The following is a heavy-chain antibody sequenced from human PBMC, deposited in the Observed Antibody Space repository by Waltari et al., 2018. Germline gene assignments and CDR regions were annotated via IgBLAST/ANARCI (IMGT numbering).Heavy chain of an antibody. V-gene: IGHV1-69-2*01. CDR2: VDPEDGET. J-gene: IGHJ5*02. CDR3: ATSPLRFLEWVNWFDP. Sequence: EVQLVQSGAEVEKPGATVKISCKASGYTFTDYYMHWVQQAPGKGLEWMGRVDPEDGETIYAEKFQGRVTITADTSTDTAYMELTSLRSEDTAVYYCATSPLRFLEWVNWFDPWGQGTLVTVSS. D-gene: IGHD3-3*01. CDR1: GYTFTDYY.